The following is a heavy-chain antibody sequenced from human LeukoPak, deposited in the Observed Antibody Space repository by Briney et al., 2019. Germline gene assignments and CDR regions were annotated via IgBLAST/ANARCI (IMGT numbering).Heavy chain of an antibody. CDR1: GFTFSSSA. D-gene: IGHD2-15*01. J-gene: IGHJ4*02. CDR3: ANSLIVVVAATEYYFDY. V-gene: IGHV3-23*01. Sequence: GGSLRLSCAASGFTFSSSAMSWVRQVPGKGLEWVSGISASGGSTNYADSVRGRFTISRDNSKNTLYLQMNSLRAEDTAVYYCANSLIVVVAATEYYFDYWGQGTLVTVSS. CDR2: ISASGGST.